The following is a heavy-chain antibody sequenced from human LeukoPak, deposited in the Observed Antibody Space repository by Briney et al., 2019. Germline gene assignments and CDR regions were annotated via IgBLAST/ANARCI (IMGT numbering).Heavy chain of an antibody. J-gene: IGHJ6*04. CDR3: ARDSRGWSYYYYGMDV. CDR1: GGSVSSGNYY. CDR2: IYYSGST. V-gene: IGHV4-61*01. Sequence: SETLSLTCTVSGGSVSSGNYYWSWIRQPPGKALEWIGYIYYSGSTNYNPSLKSRVTITVDKSKNQLSLKLTSVTAADTAVYYCARDSRGWSYYYYGMDVWGKGTTVTVS. D-gene: IGHD6-19*01.